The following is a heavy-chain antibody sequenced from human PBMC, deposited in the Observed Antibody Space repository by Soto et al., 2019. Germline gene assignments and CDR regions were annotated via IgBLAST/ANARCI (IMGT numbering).Heavy chain of an antibody. CDR1: GGSISSGDYY. Sequence: KTSETLSLTCTVSGGSISSGDYYWSWIRQPPGKGLEWIGYIYYSGSTYYNPSLKSRVTISVDTSKNQFSLKLSSVTAADTAVYYCARSRDYYYDSSGYYPTDDAFDIWGQGTMVTVSS. V-gene: IGHV4-30-4*01. D-gene: IGHD3-22*01. CDR2: IYYSGST. CDR3: ARSRDYYYDSSGYYPTDDAFDI. J-gene: IGHJ3*02.